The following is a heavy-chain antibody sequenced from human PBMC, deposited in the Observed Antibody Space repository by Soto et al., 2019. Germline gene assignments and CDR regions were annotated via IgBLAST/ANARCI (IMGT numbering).Heavy chain of an antibody. V-gene: IGHV4-59*01. Sequence: XETLSLTCTFSGVSISSYYWSWIRHPPGKGLEWIGYIYYSGRTNYNPSLKSRVTISVDTSKNQFSLKLSSVTAADTAVYYCARKGYLAWSYFDYCGQVTLVTVSS. CDR2: IYYSGRT. CDR1: GVSISSYY. J-gene: IGHJ4*02. D-gene: IGHD3-3*01. CDR3: ARKGYLAWSYFDY.